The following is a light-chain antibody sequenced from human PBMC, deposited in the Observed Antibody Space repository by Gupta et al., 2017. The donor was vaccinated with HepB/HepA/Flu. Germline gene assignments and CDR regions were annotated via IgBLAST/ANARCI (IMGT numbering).Light chain of an antibody. CDR1: ESVNSN. Sequence: EVVLTQSPVTLSVSPGERATLSCRASESVNSNLAWYQQKPGQAPRLLIYDSSTRATGIPARCSGSGVGTEFTLTISSRQSEDFEDYYCQEENKGPPIFTFGHGTKVDIK. V-gene: IGKV3-15*01. CDR2: DSS. J-gene: IGKJ3*01. CDR3: QEENKGPPIFT.